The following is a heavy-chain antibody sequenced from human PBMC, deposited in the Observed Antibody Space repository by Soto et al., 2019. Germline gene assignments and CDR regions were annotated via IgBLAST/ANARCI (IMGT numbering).Heavy chain of an antibody. CDR1: GFTFSSYA. Sequence: GGSLRLSCAASGFTFSSYAMHWVRQAPGKGLEWVAVISYDGSNKYYADSVKGRFTISRDTSKNTLYLQMNSLRAEDTAVYYCERESRAIAAAGESYRAPRTMLTVSS. D-gene: IGHD6-13*01. J-gene: IGHJ4*02. CDR3: ERESRAIAAAGESY. CDR2: ISYDGSNK. V-gene: IGHV3-30-3*01.